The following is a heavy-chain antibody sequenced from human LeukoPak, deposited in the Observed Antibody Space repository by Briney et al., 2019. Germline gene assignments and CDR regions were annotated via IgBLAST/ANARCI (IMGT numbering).Heavy chain of an antibody. V-gene: IGHV1-46*01. CDR3: ATELGYCYMCRCG. D-gene: IGHD2-15*01. Sequence: ASVTVSFKASGYTFTSYHMHWVRQAPGPGLEWMGIINPIGGGTTYAQRFLGRVTMNRDTSTSTDFMELSSLRSEDTAVFYCATELGYCYMCRCGWGQGTLVTVST. J-gene: IGHJ4*02. CDR2: INPIGGGT. CDR1: GYTFTSYH.